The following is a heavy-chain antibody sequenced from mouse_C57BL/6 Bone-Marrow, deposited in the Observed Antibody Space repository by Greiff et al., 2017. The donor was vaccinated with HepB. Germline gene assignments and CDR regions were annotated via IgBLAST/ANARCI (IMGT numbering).Heavy chain of an antibody. V-gene: IGHV1-55*01. CDR2: IYPGSGST. Sequence: QVQLQQPGAELVEPGASVKMSCKASGYTFTSYWITWVKQRPGQGLEWIGDIYPGSGSTNYNEKFKSKATLTVDTSSSTAYMQLSSLTSEDSAVYYCARRYYGSPYFDYWGQGTTLTVSS. D-gene: IGHD1-1*01. CDR1: GYTFTSYW. J-gene: IGHJ2*01. CDR3: ARRYYGSPYFDY.